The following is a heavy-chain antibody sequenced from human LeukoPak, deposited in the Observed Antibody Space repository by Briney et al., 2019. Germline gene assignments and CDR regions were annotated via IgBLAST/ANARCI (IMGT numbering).Heavy chain of an antibody. Sequence: ASVKVSCKASGYTFTSYGISWMRQAPGQGLEWMGWISAYNGNTNYAQKLQGRVTMTTDTSTSTAYMELWSLRSDDTAVYYCARETTHTSSIDYWGQGTLVTVSS. J-gene: IGHJ4*02. CDR1: GYTFTSYG. V-gene: IGHV1-18*01. CDR3: ARETTHTSSIDY. CDR2: ISAYNGNT. D-gene: IGHD6-6*01.